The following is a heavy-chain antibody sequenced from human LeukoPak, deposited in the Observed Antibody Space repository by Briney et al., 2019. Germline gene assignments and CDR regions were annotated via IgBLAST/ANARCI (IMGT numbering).Heavy chain of an antibody. CDR1: GFTVSSNY. CDR3: ASTPAGGYSYGYGY. CDR2: ICSDGST. J-gene: IGHJ4*02. Sequence: PGGSLSLSCAASGFTVSSNYMYWVRQAPGPGLERVSVICSDGSTYYEDSVKGRFAISIDNSKNTLYLQMNSLRAEDTAVYYCASTPAGGYSYGYGYGSQGTLVTVSS. D-gene: IGHD5-18*01. V-gene: IGHV3-53*01.